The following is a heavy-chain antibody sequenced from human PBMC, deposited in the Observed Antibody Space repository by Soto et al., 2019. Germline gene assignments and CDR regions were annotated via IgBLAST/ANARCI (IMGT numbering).Heavy chain of an antibody. CDR3: AREDFGGGRPHHS. V-gene: IGHV4-4*07. Sequence: SETLSLTCTVSDDSISAYYWSWIRQPAGKGLEWMGRIYISGSTNYSASLQSRATMSADASKKRFPLKLASVTAAGTAGYCCAREDFGGGRPHHSGGQGTRVTV. J-gene: IGHJ4*02. CDR2: IYISGST. D-gene: IGHD3-3*01. CDR1: DDSISAYY.